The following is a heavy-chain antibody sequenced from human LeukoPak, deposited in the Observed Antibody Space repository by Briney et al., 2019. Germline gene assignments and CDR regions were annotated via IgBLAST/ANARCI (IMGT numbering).Heavy chain of an antibody. J-gene: IGHJ2*01. CDR3: TRGVTMIVVVIHDWYFDL. V-gene: IGHV4-39*01. CDR2: IYYSGRT. CDR1: SGSISSSSYY. Sequence: SETLSLTCTVSSGSISSSSYYWGWIRQPPGKGLEWIGNIYYSGRTYYNPSLKSRVTISADTPKNQFSLKLSSVTAADTAVYYCTRGVTMIVVVIHDWYFDLWGRGTLVTVSS. D-gene: IGHD3-22*01.